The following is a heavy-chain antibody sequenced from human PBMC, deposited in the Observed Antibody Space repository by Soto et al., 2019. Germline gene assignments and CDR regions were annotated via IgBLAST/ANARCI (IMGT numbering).Heavy chain of an antibody. V-gene: IGHV1-46*01. CDR3: ASQEPRGSSPGMDV. Sequence: GASLKVSCKSSGYPFTSYYIHWVRQAPGQGLEWMGIINPSGGSTSYAQKFQGRVTMTRDTSTSTVYMELSSLRSEDTAVYYCASQEPRGSSPGMDVWGQGTTVTVSS. CDR2: INPSGGST. D-gene: IGHD6-6*01. CDR1: GYPFTSYY. J-gene: IGHJ6*02.